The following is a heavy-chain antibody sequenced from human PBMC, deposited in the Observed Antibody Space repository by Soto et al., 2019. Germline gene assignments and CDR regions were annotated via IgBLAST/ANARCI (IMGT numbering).Heavy chain of an antibody. CDR3: AKDHGSSSWYGGYNWFDP. V-gene: IGHV3-23*01. D-gene: IGHD6-13*01. CDR1: GFTVSSYA. CDR2: ISGSGGST. J-gene: IGHJ5*02. Sequence: PGGSLRLSCAASGFTVSSYARSWVRQAPGKGLEWVSAISGSGGSTYYADSVKGRFTISRDNSKNTLYLQMNSLRAEDTAVYYCAKDHGSSSWYGGYNWFDPWGQGTLVTVSS.